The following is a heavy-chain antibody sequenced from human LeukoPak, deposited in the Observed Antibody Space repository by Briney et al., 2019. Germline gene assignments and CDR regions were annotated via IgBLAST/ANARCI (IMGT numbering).Heavy chain of an antibody. V-gene: IGHV3-30*02. Sequence: GGSLRLSCAASGFSFSTYGIHWVRQAPGKGLEWLAFIRNDDRIKYHADSVRGRFTISRDNSKNTLYLQMNSLRAEDTAVYYCARARSSYGYGDAFDIWGQGTMVTVSS. CDR1: GFSFSTYG. CDR2: IRNDDRIK. J-gene: IGHJ3*02. D-gene: IGHD5-18*01. CDR3: ARARSSYGYGDAFDI.